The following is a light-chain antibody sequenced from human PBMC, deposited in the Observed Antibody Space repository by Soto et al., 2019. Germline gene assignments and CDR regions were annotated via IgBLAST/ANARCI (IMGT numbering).Light chain of an antibody. Sequence: DIQMTQSPSSLSASVGDRVTITCRASQTISSYLNWYQQKPGKAPKFLIYAASSLQSGVPSRFSGSGSGTDFTLTISSLQPEDFATYNCQQSYSTPLTFGGGTKVDIK. V-gene: IGKV1-39*01. CDR3: QQSYSTPLT. CDR1: QTISSY. CDR2: AAS. J-gene: IGKJ4*01.